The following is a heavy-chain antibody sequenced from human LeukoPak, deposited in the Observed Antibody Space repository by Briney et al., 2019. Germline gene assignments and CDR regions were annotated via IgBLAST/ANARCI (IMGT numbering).Heavy chain of an antibody. V-gene: IGHV1-46*01. CDR2: INPSGGST. CDR1: GYTFISYY. D-gene: IGHD3-16*01. Sequence: ASVKVSCKASGYTFISYYMHWVRQAPGQGLEWMGIINPSGGSTSYAQKFQGRVTMTRDRSISTAYMELSRLTSDDTAVYYCARASFWESPINWFAPWGQGTLVTVSS. J-gene: IGHJ5*02. CDR3: ARASFWESPINWFAP.